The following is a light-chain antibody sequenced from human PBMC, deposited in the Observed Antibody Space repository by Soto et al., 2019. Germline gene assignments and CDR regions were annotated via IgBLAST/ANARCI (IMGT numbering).Light chain of an antibody. V-gene: IGKV3-11*01. CDR1: QSVSDY. CDR2: DAS. Sequence: VLTQSPARLSLSPGERATLSCRAGQSVSDYLAWYQQKPGQPPRLLFFDASNRATGVPDRFSAGGSGTEFTLIISSLEPEDFAVYYCQQRVNWPPTCGGGTKVEI. J-gene: IGKJ4*01. CDR3: QQRVNWPPT.